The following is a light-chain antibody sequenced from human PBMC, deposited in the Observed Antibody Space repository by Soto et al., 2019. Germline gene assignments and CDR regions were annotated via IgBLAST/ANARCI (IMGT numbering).Light chain of an antibody. CDR1: SSDVGGYNF. CDR3: LSYAGSHVV. J-gene: IGLJ2*01. Sequence: QSVLTQPPSASGSPGQSVTISCTGTSSDVGGYNFVSWYQQHSGKAPKLIIYEVSKRPSGVPDRFSGSKSGNTASLTVSGLQAEDEADYYCLSYAGSHVVFGGGTKLTVL. V-gene: IGLV2-8*01. CDR2: EVS.